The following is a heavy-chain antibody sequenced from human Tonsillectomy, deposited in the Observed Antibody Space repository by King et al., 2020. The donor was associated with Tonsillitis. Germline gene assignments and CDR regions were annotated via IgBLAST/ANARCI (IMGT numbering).Heavy chain of an antibody. J-gene: IGHJ4*02. CDR2: IRSKTYGGTT. V-gene: IGHV3-49*04. Sequence: VQLVESGGGLVQPGRSLRLSCTASGFTFGDYAMSWVRQAPGKGLEWVGFIRSKTYGGTTEYAASVKGRFTISRDDSKSIAYLQMNSLKTEDTAVYYCTRLSRSGYKWNDLYFDYWGQGTLVTVSS. CDR3: TRLSRSGYKWNDLYFDY. CDR1: GFTFGDYA. D-gene: IGHD1-20*01.